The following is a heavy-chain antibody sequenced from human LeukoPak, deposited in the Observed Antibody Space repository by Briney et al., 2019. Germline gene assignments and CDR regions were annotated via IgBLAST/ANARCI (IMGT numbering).Heavy chain of an antibody. D-gene: IGHD2-15*01. Sequence: SETLSLTCTVSGGSISSSSYYWGWIRQPPGRGLEWIGSIYHSGSTYYHPSLKSRVTISVDTSKSQLSLKLTSVTAADTALYYCASRYCSGGSCYVDDAFDIWGQGTMVTVS. CDR3: ASRYCSGGSCYVDDAFDI. CDR1: GGSISSSSYY. CDR2: IYHSGST. V-gene: IGHV4-39*07. J-gene: IGHJ3*02.